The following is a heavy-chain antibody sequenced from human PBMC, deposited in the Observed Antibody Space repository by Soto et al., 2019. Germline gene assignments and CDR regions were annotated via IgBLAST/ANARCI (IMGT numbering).Heavy chain of an antibody. CDR2: IYYSGST. V-gene: IGHV4-59*01. D-gene: IGHD2-2*01. CDR3: ARRRVCSSTSCAEAFDI. J-gene: IGHJ3*02. Sequence: SETLSLTCTVSGGSISSYYWSWIRQPPGKGLEWIGYIYYSGSTNYNPSLKSRVTISVDTSKNQFSLKLSSVTAADTAVYYCARRRVCSSTSCAEAFDIWGQGTMVTVSS. CDR1: GGSISSYY.